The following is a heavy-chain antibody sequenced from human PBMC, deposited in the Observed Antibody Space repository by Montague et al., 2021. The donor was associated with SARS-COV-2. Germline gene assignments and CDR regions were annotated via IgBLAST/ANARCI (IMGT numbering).Heavy chain of an antibody. CDR2: IYTSGST. V-gene: IGHV4-4*07. D-gene: IGHD3-3*01. Sequence: SGTLSLTCTVSGGSISSYYWSWIRQPAGKGLEWIGRIYTSGSTNXXPSLKSRVTMSVDTSKNQFSLKLSSVTAADTAVYYCAREAGITIFGVAPAGYYYYMDVWGQGTTVTVSS. CDR1: GGSISSYY. J-gene: IGHJ6*03. CDR3: AREAGITIFGVAPAGYYYYMDV.